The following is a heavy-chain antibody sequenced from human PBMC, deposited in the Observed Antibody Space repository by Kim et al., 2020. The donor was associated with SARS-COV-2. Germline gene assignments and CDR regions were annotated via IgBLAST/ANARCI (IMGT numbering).Heavy chain of an antibody. D-gene: IGHD6-25*01. J-gene: IGHJ6*03. CDR1: GFTFKSYA. CDR3: AKEGPGSYFYYYMAV. V-gene: IGHV3-23*01. Sequence: GGSLRLSCATSGFTFKSYAMSWVRQAPGKGLEWVSAITGGGDRTFYADSVKGRFTVSRDNSRNTLFLQVNSLRVDDTAVYYCAKEGPGSYFYYYMAVWGSGTTVIVSS. CDR2: ITGGGDRT.